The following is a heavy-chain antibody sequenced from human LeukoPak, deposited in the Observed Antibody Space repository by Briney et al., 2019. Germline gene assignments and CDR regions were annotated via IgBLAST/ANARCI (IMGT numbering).Heavy chain of an antibody. D-gene: IGHD2-15*01. V-gene: IGHV4-59*01. CDR3: ARGTEVVFDY. CDR1: GGSISGYF. J-gene: IGHJ4*02. CDR2: IYYSGST. Sequence: PSETLSPTCTVSGGSISGYFWSWFRQPPGKGLEWIGYIYYSGSTNYNPSLKSRVTISVDTSKNQFSLKLSSVTAADTAVYYCARGTEVVFDYWGQGTLVTVSS.